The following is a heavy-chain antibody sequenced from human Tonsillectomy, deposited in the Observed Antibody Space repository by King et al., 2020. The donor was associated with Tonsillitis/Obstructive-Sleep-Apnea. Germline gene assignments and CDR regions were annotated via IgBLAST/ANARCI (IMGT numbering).Heavy chain of an antibody. Sequence: VQLVESGAEVKKPLASVKDFCKASGYTFTSDYMHWVRQAPGQGLEWMVIINPSGVRTSYAEKFKGRVTMTWDTSTSTVYMELSSLRSEDTAVYYCARAYDYGHFDYWGQGTLVTVSS. J-gene: IGHJ4*02. CDR3: ARAYDYGHFDY. V-gene: IGHV1-46*01. CDR1: GYTFTSDY. CDR2: INPSGVRT. D-gene: IGHD4-17*01.